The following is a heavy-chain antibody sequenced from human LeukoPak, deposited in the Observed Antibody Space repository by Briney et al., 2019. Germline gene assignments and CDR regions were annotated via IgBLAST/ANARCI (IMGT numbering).Heavy chain of an antibody. Sequence: GASVKVSCKASGYTFTSYYMHWVRQAPGQGLEWMGWINPNSGGTNYAQKFQGRVTMTRDTSISTAYMELSRLRSDDTAVYYCARDPPGRFGELHYNWFDPWGQGTLVTVSS. V-gene: IGHV1-2*02. CDR2: INPNSGGT. CDR3: ARDPPGRFGELHYNWFDP. D-gene: IGHD3-10*01. J-gene: IGHJ5*02. CDR1: GYTFTSYY.